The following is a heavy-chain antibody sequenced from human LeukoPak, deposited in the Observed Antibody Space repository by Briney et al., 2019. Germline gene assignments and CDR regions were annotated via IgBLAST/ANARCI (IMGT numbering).Heavy chain of an antibody. CDR3: ARVSSNSRGDYFDY. J-gene: IGHJ4*02. D-gene: IGHD4-23*01. Sequence: SVKVSCKASGYTFTSYGISWVRQAPGQGLEWMGRIIPILGVANYAQKFQGRVTITADKSTSTAYMELSSLRSEDTAVYYCARVSSNSRGDYFDYWGQGTLVTVSS. V-gene: IGHV1-69*04. CDR2: IIPILGVA. CDR1: GYTFTSYG.